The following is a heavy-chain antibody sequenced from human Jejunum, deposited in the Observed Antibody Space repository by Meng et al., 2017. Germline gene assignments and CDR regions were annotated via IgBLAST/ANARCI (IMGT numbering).Heavy chain of an antibody. CDR2: TYYRSKWYN. CDR1: GDSVSSNSAA. Sequence: SETLSLTCAISGDSVSSNSAAWNWIRQSPSRGLEWLGRTYYRSKWYNDYAVSVKSRITINPDTSKNQFSLQLNSVTPEDTAVYYCARAYCSGGSCYTDGAFDIWGQGTMVTVSS. CDR3: ARAYCSGGSCYTDGAFDI. J-gene: IGHJ3*02. D-gene: IGHD2-15*01. V-gene: IGHV6-1*01.